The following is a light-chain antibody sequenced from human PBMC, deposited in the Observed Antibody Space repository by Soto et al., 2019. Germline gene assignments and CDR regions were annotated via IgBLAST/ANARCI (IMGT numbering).Light chain of an antibody. V-gene: IGKV3-15*01. J-gene: IGKJ4*01. CDR3: QHYTHWPLT. Sequence: EMVMTQSPATLSVSPGERATLSCRASHIVSSRLAWYQQKPGQAPRPLIYGASNRATGLPARFSGSGSGTEFTLTISSLQSEYFAVYYCQHYTHWPLTFGGGTKVEIK. CDR1: HIVSSR. CDR2: GAS.